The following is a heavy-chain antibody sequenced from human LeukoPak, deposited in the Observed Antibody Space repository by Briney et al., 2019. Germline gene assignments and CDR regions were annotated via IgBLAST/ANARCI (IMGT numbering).Heavy chain of an antibody. CDR3: ARAATVTTAVAFDI. Sequence: AGGSLRLSCVASGLSVGRNYMTWVRQAPGKGLEWVSVLYSGGVRYYADSVKGRFTISRDDSKNTLSLLMNNLRPDDTALYYCARAATVTTAVAFDIWGQGTMVTVSS. D-gene: IGHD4-11*01. CDR2: LYSGGVR. V-gene: IGHV3-66*01. CDR1: GLSVGRNY. J-gene: IGHJ3*02.